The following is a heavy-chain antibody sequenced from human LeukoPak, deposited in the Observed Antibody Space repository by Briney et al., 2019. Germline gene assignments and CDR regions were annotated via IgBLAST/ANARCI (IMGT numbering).Heavy chain of an antibody. Sequence: PSQTLSPTCTVSGGSISSGSYYWSRIRQPAGKGLEWIGRIYTSGSTNYNPSLKSRVTISVDTSKNQFSLKLSSVTAADTAVYYCVSTSLDTYYYDSSGPGKRARGAFDIWGQGTMVTVSS. CDR3: VSTSLDTYYYDSSGPGKRARGAFDI. CDR1: GGSISSGSYY. D-gene: IGHD3-22*01. J-gene: IGHJ3*02. CDR2: IYTSGST. V-gene: IGHV4-61*02.